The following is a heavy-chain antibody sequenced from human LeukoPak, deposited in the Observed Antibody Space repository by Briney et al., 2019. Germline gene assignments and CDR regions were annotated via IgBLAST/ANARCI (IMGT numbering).Heavy chain of an antibody. V-gene: IGHV3-7*01. CDR1: GFTFSSYW. CDR3: ARYRSTDFWSGYYTNYFDY. D-gene: IGHD3-3*01. J-gene: IGHJ4*02. Sequence: GGSLRLSCAAAGFTFSSYWMNWVRQAPGRGLEWVANIKEDGSEKYYVDSVKGRFTISRDNAKNSLYLQMNSLRAEDTAVYYCARYRSTDFWSGYYTNYFDYWGQGTLVTVSS. CDR2: IKEDGSEK.